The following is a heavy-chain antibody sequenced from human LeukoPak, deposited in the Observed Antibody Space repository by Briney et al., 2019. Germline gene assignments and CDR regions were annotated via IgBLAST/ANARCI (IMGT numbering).Heavy chain of an antibody. CDR1: GFTFSSYE. CDR3: ARDRPYGLPEDY. D-gene: IGHD4-17*01. J-gene: IGHJ4*02. V-gene: IGHV3-30*02. Sequence: GGSLRLSCAASGFTFSSYEMNWVRQAPGKGLEWVSFIRYDGSDKYYADSVRGRFTIARDNSKNTLYLQMNSLGAEDTAVYYCARDRPYGLPEDYWGQGTLVTVSS. CDR2: IRYDGSDK.